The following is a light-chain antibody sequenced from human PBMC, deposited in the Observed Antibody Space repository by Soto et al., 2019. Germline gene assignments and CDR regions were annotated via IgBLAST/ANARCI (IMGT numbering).Light chain of an antibody. CDR3: AAGDDSLNXPYG. CDR2: SNN. V-gene: IGLV1-44*01. J-gene: IGLJ1*01. Sequence: QSVLTQPPSASWTPGQRVTISCSGSSSDIVSNTVNLYQQLPGTSPKLLLYSNNARPSVVADRFSVSKSGTSASLAISWLQSEDEADYCCAAGDDSLNXPYGVGTGTKAXV. CDR1: SSDIVSNT.